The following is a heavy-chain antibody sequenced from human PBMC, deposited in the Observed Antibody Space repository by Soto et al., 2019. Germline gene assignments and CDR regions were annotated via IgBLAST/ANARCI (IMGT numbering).Heavy chain of an antibody. V-gene: IGHV3-30-3*01. CDR1: GFTFSSYA. CDR2: ISYDGSNK. CDR3: ARVGFGAAGTDY. D-gene: IGHD6-13*01. Sequence: PGGSLRLSCAASGFTFSSYAMHWVRQAPGKGLEWVAVISYDGSNKYCADSVKGRFTISRDNSKNTLYLQMNSLRAEDTAVYYCARVGFGAAGTDYWGQGTLVTVSS. J-gene: IGHJ4*02.